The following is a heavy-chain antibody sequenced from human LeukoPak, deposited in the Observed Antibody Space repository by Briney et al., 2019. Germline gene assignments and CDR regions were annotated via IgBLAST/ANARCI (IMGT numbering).Heavy chain of an antibody. Sequence: GGSLRLSCAASGFTFISYEVNWVRQAPGKGLEWVSYISSSGSTIYYADSVKGRSTISRDNAKNSLYLQMNSLRAEDTAVYYCASLPPDYYYYMDVWGKGTTVTVSS. CDR1: GFTFISYE. J-gene: IGHJ6*03. CDR2: ISSSGSTI. CDR3: ASLPPDYYYYMDV. V-gene: IGHV3-48*03.